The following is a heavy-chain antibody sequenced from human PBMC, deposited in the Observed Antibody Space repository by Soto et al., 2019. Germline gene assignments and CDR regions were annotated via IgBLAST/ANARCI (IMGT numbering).Heavy chain of an antibody. V-gene: IGHV3-23*01. J-gene: IGHJ2*01. D-gene: IGHD3-3*01. Sequence: PGGSLRLSCAASGFTFSNYPMSWVRLAPGKGLEWVSAISGSGGSTYYADSVKGRFTISRDNPKNTLNLQMNSLRAEDTAVYYCAKGGRFWYFDFWGRGTLVTVSS. CDR1: GFTFSNYP. CDR3: AKGGRFWYFDF. CDR2: ISGSGGST.